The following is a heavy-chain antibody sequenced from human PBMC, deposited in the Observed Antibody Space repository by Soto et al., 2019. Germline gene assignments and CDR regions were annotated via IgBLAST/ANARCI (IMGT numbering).Heavy chain of an antibody. CDR1: GDSISSGDYY. D-gene: IGHD4-17*01. CDR3: ARARMTTVTMYYFDY. V-gene: IGHV4-30-4*01. CDR2: IYYSGST. Sequence: QVQLQESGPGLMKPSQTLSLTCTVSGDSISSGDYYWSWIRQPPGKGLEWIASIYYSGSTYYNPSLKRRVTISVDTSTNQFSLKLSSVTAADTAVYYCARARMTTVTMYYFDYWGQGTLVTVSS. J-gene: IGHJ4*02.